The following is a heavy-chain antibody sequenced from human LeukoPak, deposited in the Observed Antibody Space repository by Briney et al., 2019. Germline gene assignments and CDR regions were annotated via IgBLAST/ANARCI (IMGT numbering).Heavy chain of an antibody. J-gene: IGHJ5*02. Sequence: GGSLRLSCAASGFTFSSYAMSWVRQAPGKGLEWVSAISGSGGSTYYADSVKGRFTISRDNSKNTLYLQMNSLGAEDTAVYYCAKSPYYYDSSGQLGTKDNWFDPWGQGTLVTVSS. CDR1: GFTFSSYA. CDR3: AKSPYYYDSSGQLGTKDNWFDP. D-gene: IGHD3-22*01. V-gene: IGHV3-23*01. CDR2: ISGSGGST.